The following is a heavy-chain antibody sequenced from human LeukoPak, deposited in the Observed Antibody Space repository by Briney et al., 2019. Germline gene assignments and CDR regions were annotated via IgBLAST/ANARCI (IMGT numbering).Heavy chain of an antibody. V-gene: IGHV4-4*02. Sequence: PSETLSLTCVVSGGSISSSNWWSWVRQPPGKGLEGIGEIYHSGSTNYNPSLKSRVTISVDKSKNQFSLKLSSVAAADTAVYYCAKSNGYGLVDIWGQGTMVTVSS. J-gene: IGHJ3*02. CDR2: IYHSGST. CDR1: GGSISSSNW. CDR3: AKSNGYGLVDI. D-gene: IGHD3-10*01.